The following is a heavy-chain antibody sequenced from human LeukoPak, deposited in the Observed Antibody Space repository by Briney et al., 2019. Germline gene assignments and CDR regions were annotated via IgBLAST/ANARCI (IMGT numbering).Heavy chain of an antibody. D-gene: IGHD2-2*01. CDR2: ISSSSSYI. J-gene: IGHJ6*02. CDR1: GFTFSSYS. Sequence: KPGGSLRLSCAASGFTFSSYSMNWVRQAPGKGLEWVSSISSSSSYIYYADSVKGRFTISRDNAKNSLYLQMNSLRAEDTAVYYCAGDIVVVPAAIRGYYYYDMDVWGQGTTVTVSS. CDR3: AGDIVVVPAAIRGYYYYDMDV. V-gene: IGHV3-21*01.